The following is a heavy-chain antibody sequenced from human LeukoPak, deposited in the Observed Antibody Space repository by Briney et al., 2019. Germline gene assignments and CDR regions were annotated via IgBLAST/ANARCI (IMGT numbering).Heavy chain of an antibody. J-gene: IGHJ4*02. CDR2: ISAYNGNT. Sequence: ASVKVSCKASGYTFTSYGISWVRQAPGQGLEWMGWISAYNGNTNYAQKLQGRVTMTTDTSTSTAHMELRSLRSDDTAVYYCARDLKQSGTRDWGQGTLVTVSS. V-gene: IGHV1-18*01. CDR3: ARDLKQSGTRD. CDR1: GYTFTSYG. D-gene: IGHD1-7*01.